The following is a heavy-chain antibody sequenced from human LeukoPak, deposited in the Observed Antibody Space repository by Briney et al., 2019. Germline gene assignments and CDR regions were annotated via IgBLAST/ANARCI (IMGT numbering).Heavy chain of an antibody. Sequence: SETLSLTCTVSGYSISSYYWSWIRQPAGKGLEWIGRIYTGGSTNYNPSLKSRVTISVDKSKNQFSLKLNSVTAADTAIYYCARAQIAVNFYYFDYWGQGTLVTVSS. J-gene: IGHJ4*02. CDR2: IYTGGST. V-gene: IGHV4-4*07. CDR3: ARAQIAVNFYYFDY. D-gene: IGHD6-19*01. CDR1: GYSISSYY.